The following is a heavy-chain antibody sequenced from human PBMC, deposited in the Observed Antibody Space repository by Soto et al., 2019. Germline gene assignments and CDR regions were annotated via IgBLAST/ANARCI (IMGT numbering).Heavy chain of an antibody. D-gene: IGHD3-10*01. Sequence: EVQLLESGGGLVQPGGSLRLSCAASGFIFSNYVLSWVRQAAGKGLEWVSAISGTGGSTYYADSVKGRFTISRDNSKIMPYVPMNSLRVEDTAVYYCAKEGNMVRGPDYWGPRTLVTVSS. V-gene: IGHV3-23*01. J-gene: IGHJ4*02. CDR1: GFIFSNYV. CDR2: ISGTGGST. CDR3: AKEGNMVRGPDY.